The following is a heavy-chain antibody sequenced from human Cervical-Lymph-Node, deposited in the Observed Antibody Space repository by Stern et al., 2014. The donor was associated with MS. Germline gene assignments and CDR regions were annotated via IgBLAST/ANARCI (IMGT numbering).Heavy chain of an antibody. CDR1: GGTFTTHP. CDR3: AGSLVVSGH. J-gene: IGHJ4*02. D-gene: IGHD2-8*02. V-gene: IGHV1-69*06. CDR2: IIPFLNTA. Sequence: VQLVESGAEVKKPGSSVKVSCKASGGTFTTHPITWWRQAPGQGLEWMGGIIPFLNTANYAQKFQGRITITADKSTGTTYMEISSLRFDDTAVYYCAGSLVVSGHWGQGTLVIVS.